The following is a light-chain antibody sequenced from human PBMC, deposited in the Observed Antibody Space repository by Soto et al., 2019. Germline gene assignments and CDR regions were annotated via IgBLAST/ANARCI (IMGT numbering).Light chain of an antibody. V-gene: IGKV4-1*01. J-gene: IGKJ2*01. Sequence: DIVMTQSPDSLAVSLGERATINCKSSQSLYNSNNLNYLAWYQQKPGQPPKLLLYWASTRESGVPDRFSGSGSGTDFTLPISSLQAADVAVYYCQQYHSTPSTFGQGTKLEIK. CDR3: QQYHSTPST. CDR1: QSLYNSNNLNY. CDR2: WAS.